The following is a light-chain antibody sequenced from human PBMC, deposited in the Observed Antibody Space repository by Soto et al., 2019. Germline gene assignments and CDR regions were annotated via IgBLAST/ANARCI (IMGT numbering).Light chain of an antibody. J-gene: IGKJ5*01. V-gene: IGKV3D-20*02. Sequence: EIVFTQSPGTLSLSPGERATLSCRASQSVSSSYLAWYQQKPGQAPRLLMYGVYTRDTGIPARFSGSGSGTDFTLTISRLEPEDFEVYYCQQRSNWPITFSQGTRLEIK. CDR2: GVY. CDR3: QQRSNWPIT. CDR1: QSVSSSY.